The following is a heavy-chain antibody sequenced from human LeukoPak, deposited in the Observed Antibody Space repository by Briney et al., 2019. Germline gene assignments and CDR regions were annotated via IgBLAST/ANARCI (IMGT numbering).Heavy chain of an antibody. CDR2: ISAYNGNT. Sequence: VASVKVSCKASGYTFTSYGISWVRQAPGQGLEWMGWISAYNGNTNCAQKLQGRVTMTTDTSTSTAYMELRSLRSDDTAVYYCARDLAFAPDPSGSSSLMGAFDIWGQGTMVTVSS. CDR3: ARDLAFAPDPSGSSSLMGAFDI. CDR1: GYTFTSYG. D-gene: IGHD6-6*01. J-gene: IGHJ3*02. V-gene: IGHV1-18*01.